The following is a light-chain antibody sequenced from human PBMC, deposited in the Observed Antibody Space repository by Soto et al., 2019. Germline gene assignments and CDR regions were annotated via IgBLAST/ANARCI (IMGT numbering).Light chain of an antibody. J-gene: IGKJ3*01. V-gene: IGKV1-33*01. CDR2: GAS. CDR3: QHYNNLPPFT. CDR1: VDIRTS. Sequence: DIQMTQSPSSLSASVGARVSITCQASVDIRTSLSWFQHKPGRAPKLLIYGASYLETGVPSGFRGSGSGTDFTLTISSLQPEHIATYYCQHYNNLPPFTFGPGTIVHVK.